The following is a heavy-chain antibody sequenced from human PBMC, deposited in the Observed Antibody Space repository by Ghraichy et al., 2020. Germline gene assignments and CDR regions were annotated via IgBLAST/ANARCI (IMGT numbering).Heavy chain of an antibody. D-gene: IGHD6-13*01. V-gene: IGHV4-34*01. Sequence: ETLSLTCAVYGGSFSGYYWTWIRQPPGKGLEWIGEINHSGSTNYNPSLKSRVTISVDTSKNQFSLKLSSVTAADTAVYYCARGAAAGKPYYYYSGMDVWGQGTTVTVSS. J-gene: IGHJ6*02. CDR2: INHSGST. CDR1: GGSFSGYY. CDR3: ARGAAAGKPYYYYSGMDV.